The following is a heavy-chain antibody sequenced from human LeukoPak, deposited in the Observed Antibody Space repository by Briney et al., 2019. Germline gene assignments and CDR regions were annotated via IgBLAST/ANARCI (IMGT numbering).Heavy chain of an antibody. J-gene: IGHJ3*02. D-gene: IGHD3-9*01. Sequence: PSETLSLTCAVYGGSFSGYYWSWIRQAPGKGLEWVSVIYSGGSTYYADSVKGRFTISRDNSKNPLYLQMNRLRAQDTAVYYCARDASTNYDILTGLAFDAFDIWGQGTMVTVSS. CDR3: ARDASTNYDILTGLAFDAFDI. CDR2: IYSGGST. CDR1: GGSFSGYY. V-gene: IGHV3-66*01.